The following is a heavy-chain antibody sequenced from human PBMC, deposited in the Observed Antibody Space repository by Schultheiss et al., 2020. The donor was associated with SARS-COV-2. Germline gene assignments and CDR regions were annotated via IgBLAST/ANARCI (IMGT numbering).Heavy chain of an antibody. J-gene: IGHJ6*02. CDR2: IYYSGST. CDR3: ARQYEYSSSWYYYYGMDV. Sequence: SETLSLTCAVYGGSFSGYYCSWIRQPPGKGLEWIGYIYYSGSTNYNPSLKSRVTISVDTSKNQFSLKLSSVTAADTAVYYCARQYEYSSSWYYYYGMDVWGQGTTVTVSS. V-gene: IGHV4-59*08. D-gene: IGHD6-13*01. CDR1: GGSFSGYY.